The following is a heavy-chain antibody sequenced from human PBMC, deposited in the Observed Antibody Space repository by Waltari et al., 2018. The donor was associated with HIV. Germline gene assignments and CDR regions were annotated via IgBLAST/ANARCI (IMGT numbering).Heavy chain of an antibody. V-gene: IGHV3-48*01. Sequence: EVQLVESGGGLVQPGGSPRLSCAASGFTFSSYSMNWVRQAPGKGLEWVSYISSSSSTIYYADSVKGRFTISRDNAKNSLYLQMNSLRAEDTAVYYCARIAAPDFWSGYTHYYGMDVWGQGTTVTVSS. CDR1: GFTFSSYS. D-gene: IGHD3-3*01. CDR3: ARIAAPDFWSGYTHYYGMDV. CDR2: ISSSSSTI. J-gene: IGHJ6*02.